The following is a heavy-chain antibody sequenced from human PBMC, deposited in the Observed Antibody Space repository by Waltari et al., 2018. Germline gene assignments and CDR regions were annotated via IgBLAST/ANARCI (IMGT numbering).Heavy chain of an antibody. J-gene: IGHJ4*02. CDR2: ISWNSGRI. CDR3: AKDTIAAAAYYFDY. V-gene: IGHV3-9*01. Sequence: EVQLVESGGGLVQPGRSLRLSCAASGFTFDDYAMHWVRQAPGKGLEWVSGISWNSGRIGYADSVKGRFTISRDNAKNSLYLQMNSLRAEDTALYYCAKDTIAAAAYYFDYWGQGTLVTVSS. D-gene: IGHD6-13*01. CDR1: GFTFDDYA.